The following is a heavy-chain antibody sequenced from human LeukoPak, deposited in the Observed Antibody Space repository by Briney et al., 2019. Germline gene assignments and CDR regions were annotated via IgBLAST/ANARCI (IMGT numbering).Heavy chain of an antibody. V-gene: IGHV4-34*01. D-gene: IGHD2-8*01. CDR1: GGSFSGYY. J-gene: IGHJ4*02. CDR3: ARGLVYATFDY. CDR2: INHSGST. Sequence: SETLSLTCAVYGGSFSGYYWSWIRQPPGKGLEWIGEINHSGSTNYNPSLKSRVTISVDTSKNQFSLKLSSVTAADTAVYYCARGLVYATFDYWGQGTLVTVPS.